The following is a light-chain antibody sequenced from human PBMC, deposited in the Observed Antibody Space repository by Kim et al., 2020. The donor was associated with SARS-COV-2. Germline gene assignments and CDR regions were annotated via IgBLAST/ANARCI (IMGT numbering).Light chain of an antibody. V-gene: IGKV3-20*01. CDR1: QSVTSSY. Sequence: SPGERATRSCRASQSVTSSYLVWYQQKPGQAPRLLIYGASSRATGIPDRFSGSGSGTDFTLTISRLEPEDFAVYYCQQYGNSPAYSFGQGTKLEI. CDR2: GAS. J-gene: IGKJ2*03. CDR3: QQYGNSPAYS.